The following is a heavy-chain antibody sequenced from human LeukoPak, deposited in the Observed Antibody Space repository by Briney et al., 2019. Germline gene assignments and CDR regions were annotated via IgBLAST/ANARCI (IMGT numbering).Heavy chain of an antibody. CDR3: ARAHSSSWYWQSHDWFDP. CDR2: INSNGSST. Sequence: GGSLRLSCAASGFTFSSYWMHWVRQAPGKGLVWVSRINSNGSSTSYADSVKGRFTISRDNAKNTPYLQMNSLRAEDTAVYYCARAHSSSWYWQSHDWFDPWGQGTLVTVSS. D-gene: IGHD6-13*01. V-gene: IGHV3-74*01. CDR1: GFTFSSYW. J-gene: IGHJ5*02.